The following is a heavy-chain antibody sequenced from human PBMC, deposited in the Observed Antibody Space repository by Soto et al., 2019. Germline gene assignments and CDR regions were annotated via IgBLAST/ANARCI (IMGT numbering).Heavy chain of an antibody. J-gene: IGHJ4*02. CDR1: GYTFTSYA. CDR2: INAGNGNT. D-gene: IGHD2-2*02. CDR3: ARDLGTVVVVPAAITGDRILVSGPDY. Sequence: ASVKVSCKASGYTFTSYAMHWVRQAPGQRLEWMGWINAGNGNTKYSQKFQGRVTITRDTSASTAYMELSSLRSEDTAVYYCARDLGTVVVVPAAITGDRILVSGPDYWGQGTLVTVSS. V-gene: IGHV1-3*01.